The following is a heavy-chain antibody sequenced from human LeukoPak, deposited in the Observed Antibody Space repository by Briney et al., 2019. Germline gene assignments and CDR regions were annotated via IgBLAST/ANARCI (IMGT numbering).Heavy chain of an antibody. CDR1: GGSISSYY. V-gene: IGHV4-59*12. CDR2: IYYSGST. J-gene: IGHJ5*02. D-gene: IGHD6-13*01. CDR3: ARGRIAAAGTNWFDP. Sequence: SETLSLTCTVSGGSISSYYWSWIRQPPGKGLEWIGYIYYSGSTNYNPSLKSRVTISVDTSKNQFSLELSSVTAADTAIYYCARGRIAAAGTNWFDPWGQGTLVTVSS.